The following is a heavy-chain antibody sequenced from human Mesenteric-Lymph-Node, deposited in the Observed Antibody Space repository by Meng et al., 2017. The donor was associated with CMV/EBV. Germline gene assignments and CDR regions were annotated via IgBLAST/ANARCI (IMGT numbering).Heavy chain of an antibody. Sequence: GESLKISCAASGFAFSTYSMNWVRQAPGKGLEWVSIIYGGGSTYYADSVKGRFTISRDNSKNTLSLQMNSLRAEDTAVYYCARVGSYWYFDLWGRGTLVTVSS. CDR1: GFAFSTYS. V-gene: IGHV3-66*02. J-gene: IGHJ2*01. D-gene: IGHD2-15*01. CDR3: ARVGSYWYFDL. CDR2: IYGGGST.